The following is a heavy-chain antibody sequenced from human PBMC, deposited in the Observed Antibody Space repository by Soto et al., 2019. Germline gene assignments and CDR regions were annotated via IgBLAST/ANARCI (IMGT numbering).Heavy chain of an antibody. J-gene: IGHJ6*02. V-gene: IGHV3-30*18. D-gene: IGHD2-21*02. CDR3: AKDLCGDCYSGYYYGMDV. Sequence: ESGGGVVQPGRSLRLSCAASGFTFSSYGMHWVRQAPGKGLEWVAVISYEGSNKYYADSVKSRFTISRDNSKNTLYLQMNSLRAEDTAVYYCAKDLCGDCYSGYYYGMDVWGQGTTVTVSS. CDR2: ISYEGSNK. CDR1: GFTFSSYG.